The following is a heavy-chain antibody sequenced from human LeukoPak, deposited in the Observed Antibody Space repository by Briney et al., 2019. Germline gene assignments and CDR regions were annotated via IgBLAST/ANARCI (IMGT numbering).Heavy chain of an antibody. CDR2: INWNGGST. D-gene: IGHD2-2*02. V-gene: IGHV3-20*04. CDR3: ARCSRSSTDCYSPFDI. J-gene: IGHJ3*02. Sequence: GGSLRLSCAASGFTFDDYGMSWVRQVPGKALEWVSAINWNGGSTGDADSVRGRFTISRDNAKNSLYLQMNSLRAEDTALYYCARCSRSSTDCYSPFDIWGQGTMVTVSS. CDR1: GFTFDDYG.